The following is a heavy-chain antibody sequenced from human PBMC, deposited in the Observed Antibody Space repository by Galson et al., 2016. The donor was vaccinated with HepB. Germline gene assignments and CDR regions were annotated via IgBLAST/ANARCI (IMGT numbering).Heavy chain of an antibody. CDR3: AREVEYSSSQFDY. Sequence: SLRLSCAASGFTFSNFGMHWVRQAPGKGLDWVAFIRYDGSDVYYADSVKGRFTISRDNSKNTLDLRMNSLRAEDTAVYYCAREVEYSSSQFDYWGQGNLVTVSS. CDR1: GFTFSNFG. CDR2: IRYDGSDV. V-gene: IGHV3-30*02. J-gene: IGHJ4*02. D-gene: IGHD5-12*01.